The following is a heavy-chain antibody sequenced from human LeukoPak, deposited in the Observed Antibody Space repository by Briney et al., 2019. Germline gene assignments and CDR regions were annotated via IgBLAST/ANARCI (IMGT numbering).Heavy chain of an antibody. D-gene: IGHD5-24*01. V-gene: IGHV3-48*03. Sequence: GGSLRLSCAASGFTFSSYEMNWVRQAPGKGLEWVSYISSSGSTIYYADSVKGRFTISRDNAKNSLYLQMNSLRAEDTAMYYCASEVADGYNLAGPSWGQGTLVTVSS. CDR2: ISSSGSTI. J-gene: IGHJ4*02. CDR1: GFTFSSYE. CDR3: ASEVADGYNLAGPS.